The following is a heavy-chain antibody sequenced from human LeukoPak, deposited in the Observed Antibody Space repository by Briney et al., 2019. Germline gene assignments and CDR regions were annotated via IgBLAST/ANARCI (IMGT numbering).Heavy chain of an antibody. Sequence: SETLSLTCTVSGASISSYFWTWIRQSPGKGLEWIGYISNIGTTNYNPSLKSRVTMSVDTSKNQLSLKLTSLTAADTAVYYCAKKDGDFWGQGTLVSVSS. CDR1: GASISSYF. J-gene: IGHJ4*02. CDR3: AKKDGDF. CDR2: ISNIGTT. V-gene: IGHV4-59*12.